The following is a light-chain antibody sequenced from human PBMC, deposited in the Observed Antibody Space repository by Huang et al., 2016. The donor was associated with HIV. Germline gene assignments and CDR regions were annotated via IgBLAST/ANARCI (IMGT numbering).Light chain of an antibody. CDR3: QQFDTSPPTFT. V-gene: IGKV3-20*01. Sequence: EIVLTQSPGTLSLSPGERATLSCRASQSVNSKFFAWYQQKPGQAPRLLIYSTSNRATGIPDRFSGSGSGTDFTLTISKLEPEEVAVYYCQQFDTSPPTFTFGPGTKVDIK. CDR2: STS. J-gene: IGKJ3*01. CDR1: QSVNSKF.